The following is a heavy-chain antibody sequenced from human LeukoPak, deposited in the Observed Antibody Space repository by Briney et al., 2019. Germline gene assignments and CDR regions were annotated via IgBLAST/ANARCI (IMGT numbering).Heavy chain of an antibody. D-gene: IGHD3-3*01. V-gene: IGHV4-31*03. CDR2: IYYSGST. J-gene: IGHJ4*02. CDR1: GGSISSGGYY. CDR3: ARGVVPLRFLEWLLFDY. Sequence: PSETLSLTCTVSGGSISSGGYYWSWIRQHPGKGLEWIGYIYYSGSTYYNPSLKRRVTISVDTSKNQFSLKLSSVTAADTAVYYCARGVVPLRFLEWLLFDYWGQGTLVTVSS.